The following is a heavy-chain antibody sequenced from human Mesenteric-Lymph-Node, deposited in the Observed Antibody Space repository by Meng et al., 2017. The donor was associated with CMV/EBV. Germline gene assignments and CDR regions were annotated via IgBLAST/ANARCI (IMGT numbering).Heavy chain of an antibody. D-gene: IGHD3/OR15-3a*01. J-gene: IGHJ4*02. CDR2: MSSNSFYI. CDR1: GFIFNTYE. CDR3: ARGPLFRGFWTGPSSDFDS. Sequence: GESLKISCVASGFIFNTYEMNWVRQAPGKGLEWVSTMSSNSFYIYYADSVKGRFTISRDNARNSLYLHMNSLRAEDTAVYYCARGPLFRGFWTGPSSDFDSWGQGTLVTVSS. V-gene: IGHV3-21*01.